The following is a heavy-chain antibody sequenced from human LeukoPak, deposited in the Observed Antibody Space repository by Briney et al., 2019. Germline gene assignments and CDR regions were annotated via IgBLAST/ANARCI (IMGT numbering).Heavy chain of an antibody. CDR1: GFTFSSFW. Sequence: GGSLRLSCTASGFTFSSFWMHWARHAPGTGLVWVSRINISGSYTNYADSVKGRFTISRDNAMNTLYLQMNSLRAEDTAVYYCAKAMSYYYYYYGMDVWGQGTTVTVSS. V-gene: IGHV3-74*01. J-gene: IGHJ6*02. CDR3: AKAMSYYYYYYGMDV. CDR2: INISGSYT. D-gene: IGHD5/OR15-5a*01.